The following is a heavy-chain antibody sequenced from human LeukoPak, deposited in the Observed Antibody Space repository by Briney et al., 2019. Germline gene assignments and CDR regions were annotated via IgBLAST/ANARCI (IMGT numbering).Heavy chain of an antibody. CDR2: TNPNSGGT. CDR3: ASNSIFGVVIIGWFDP. D-gene: IGHD3-3*01. V-gene: IGHV1-2*02. CDR1: GYTFTGYY. J-gene: IGHJ5*02. Sequence: ASVKVSCKASGYTFTGYYMHWVRQAPGQGLEWMGWTNPNSGGTNYAQKFQGRVTMTRDTSISTAYMELSRLRSDDTAVYYCASNSIFGVVIIGWFDPWGQGTLVTVSS.